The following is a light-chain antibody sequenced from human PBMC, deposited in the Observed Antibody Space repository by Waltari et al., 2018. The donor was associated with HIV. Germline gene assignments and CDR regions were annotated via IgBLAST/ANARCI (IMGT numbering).Light chain of an antibody. CDR3: QHCYNTPQT. Sequence: IQMTPSPSSLSASVRDRVTITCRASKSISSYLNWYQQKPGKAPKLLTYAASSLQSGVPTRFSGSGSGTEFTLTISRMKTEDYATYYCQHCYNTPQTFGQGTKVEIK. CDR1: KSISSY. CDR2: AAS. J-gene: IGKJ1*01. V-gene: IGKV1-39*01.